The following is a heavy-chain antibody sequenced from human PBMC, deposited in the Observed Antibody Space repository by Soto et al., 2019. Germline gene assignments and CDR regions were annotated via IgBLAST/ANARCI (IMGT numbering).Heavy chain of an antibody. CDR2: ISDSGST. V-gene: IGHV4-34*01. J-gene: IGHJ6*02. Sequence: SETLSLTCAVQGGSFSGYYWSWIRQSPERGLEWIADISDSGSTNYNPSLKSRVTISVDTSKNQFSLKLSSVTAADTAVYYCARAFEYSSSWYRNFYYYGMDVWGQGTTVTVSS. D-gene: IGHD6-13*01. CDR1: GGSFSGYY. CDR3: ARAFEYSSSWYRNFYYYGMDV.